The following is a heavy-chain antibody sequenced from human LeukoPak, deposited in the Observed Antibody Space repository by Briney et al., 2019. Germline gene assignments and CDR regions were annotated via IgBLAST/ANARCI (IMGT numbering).Heavy chain of an antibody. V-gene: IGHV3-30*04. CDR3: ARGGAAMVRGVEGDY. J-gene: IGHJ4*02. CDR2: ISYDGSNK. D-gene: IGHD3-10*01. Sequence: GGSLRLSCAASGFTFSSYAMHWVRQAPGKGLEWVAAISYDGSNKYYADSVKGRFTISRDNSKNTLYLQMNSLRAEDTAVYYCARGGAAMVRGVEGDYWGQGTLVTVSS. CDR1: GFTFSSYA.